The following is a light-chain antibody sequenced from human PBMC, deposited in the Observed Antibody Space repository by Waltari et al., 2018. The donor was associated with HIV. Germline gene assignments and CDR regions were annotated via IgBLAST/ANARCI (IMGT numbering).Light chain of an antibody. V-gene: IGLV1-44*01. J-gene: IGLJ2*01. Sequence: QSVLTQPPSASGTPGQRVTISCSGSSSNIASNTVNWYQQLPGTAPKLLIYSDNRRPSGVPDRFSGSKSGTSASRAISGLQSEDEADYYCAAWDDSLNGVLFGGGTKLTVL. CDR3: AAWDDSLNGVL. CDR1: SSNIASNT. CDR2: SDN.